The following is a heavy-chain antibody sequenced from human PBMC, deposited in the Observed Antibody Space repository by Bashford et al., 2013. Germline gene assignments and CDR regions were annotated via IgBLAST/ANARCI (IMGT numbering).Heavy chain of an antibody. CDR2: IFAGGKT. D-gene: IGHD3-3*02. V-gene: IGHV3-66*01. CDR3: VRDALISPMDV. J-gene: IGHJ6*02. CDR1: GFIVNSTY. Sequence: GSLRLSCVASGFIVNSTYMSWVRQAPGKGLEWVSVIFAGGKTIHADSVKGRFTISRDNSMNTVYLQLNSLRAEDTALYYCVRDALISPMDVWGQGTTVTVSS.